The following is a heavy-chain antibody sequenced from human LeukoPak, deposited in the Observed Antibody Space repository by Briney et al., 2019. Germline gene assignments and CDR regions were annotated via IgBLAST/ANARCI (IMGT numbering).Heavy chain of an antibody. Sequence: SVKVSCKASGGTFSSYAISWVRQAPGQGLEWMGRIIPILGIANHAQKFQGRVTITADKSTSTAYMELSSLRSEDTAVYYCASAIYDSSGYYPEYFQHWGQGTLVTVSS. J-gene: IGHJ1*01. CDR1: GGTFSSYA. V-gene: IGHV1-69*04. CDR2: IIPILGIA. D-gene: IGHD3-22*01. CDR3: ASAIYDSSGYYPEYFQH.